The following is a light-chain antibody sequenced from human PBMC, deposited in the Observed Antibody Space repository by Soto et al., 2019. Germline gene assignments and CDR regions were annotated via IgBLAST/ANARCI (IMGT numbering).Light chain of an antibody. CDR1: SSDVGGYNY. J-gene: IGLJ1*01. V-gene: IGLV2-14*03. CDR3: SSYTSSTSYV. Sequence: QSALTQPASVSGSPGQSITISCTGTSSDVGGYNYVSWYQQHPGKDPKLVIYDVSNRPSGVSNRFSGSKSGDTASLTISGLQAEDEAVYYCSSYTSSTSYVFGTGTKLTV. CDR2: DVS.